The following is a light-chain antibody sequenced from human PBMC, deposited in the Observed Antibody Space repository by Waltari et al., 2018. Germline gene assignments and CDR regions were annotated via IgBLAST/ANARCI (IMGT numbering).Light chain of an antibody. V-gene: IGLV2-14*03. CDR2: DVS. Sequence: QSALTQPASVSGSPGQSITIPCTGSSSDVGAYKYVSWCQQHPGKAPKLLIYDVSERPSGVSNRFSASNAGNTAPLTISGLQAEDEADYYCSSYTTNSAYVFGTGTKVTVL. CDR1: SSDVGAYKY. J-gene: IGLJ1*01. CDR3: SSYTTNSAYV.